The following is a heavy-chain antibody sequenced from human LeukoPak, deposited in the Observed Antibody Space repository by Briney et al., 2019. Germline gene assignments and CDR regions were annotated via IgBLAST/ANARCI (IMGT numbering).Heavy chain of an antibody. CDR2: IRSKVNSYAT. D-gene: IGHD1-7*01. J-gene: IGHJ4*02. CDR1: GFTFSGSA. CDR3: TKLALTGTTNY. V-gene: IGHV3-73*01. Sequence: GGSLRLPCAASGFTFSGSAMHWVRQASGKGLEWVGRIRSKVNSYATAYAASVKGRFTISRDDSKNMAYLQMNSLKTEDTAVYYCTKLALTGTTNYWGQGTLVTVSS.